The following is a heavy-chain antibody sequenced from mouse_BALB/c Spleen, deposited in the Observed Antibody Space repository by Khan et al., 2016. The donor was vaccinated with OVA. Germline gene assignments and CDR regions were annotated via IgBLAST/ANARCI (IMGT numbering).Heavy chain of an antibody. CDR2: ITYSGAT. CDR3: ARLYGYYEGFTS. D-gene: IGHD2-3*01. J-gene: IGHJ3*01. CDR1: DYSITSDYA. V-gene: IGHV3-2*02. Sequence: EVKLLESGPGLVKPSQSLSLTCTVTDYSITSDYAWNWIRQFPGNNLEWLGYITYSGATRYNPSLKSRISITRDTSKNQFFLQLNSGTTEDTATYFCARLYGYYEGFTSWGQGTLVTVSA.